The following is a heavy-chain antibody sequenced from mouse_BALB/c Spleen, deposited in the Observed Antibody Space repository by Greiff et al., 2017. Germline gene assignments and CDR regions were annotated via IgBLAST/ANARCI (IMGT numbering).Heavy chain of an antibody. CDR1: GFAFSSYD. J-gene: IGHJ2*01. Sequence: EVQGVESGGGLVKPGGSLKLSCAASGFAFSSYDMSWVRQTPEKRLEWVAYISSGGGSTYYPDTVKGRFTISRDNAKNTLYLQMSSLKSEDTAMYYCARGKDFDYWGQGTTLTVSS. V-gene: IGHV5-12-1*01. CDR2: ISSGGGST. CDR3: ARGKDFDY.